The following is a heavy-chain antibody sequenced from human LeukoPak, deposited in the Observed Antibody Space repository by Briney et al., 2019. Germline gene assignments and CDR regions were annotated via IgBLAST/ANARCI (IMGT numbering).Heavy chain of an antibody. Sequence: ASVKVSCKASGYTFTSYGISRVRQAPGQGLEWMGWISAYNGNTNYAQKLQGRVTMTTDTSTSTAYMELRSLRSDDTAVYYCTRDDIVVVPAAMGFDYGGQGTVVTVSS. D-gene: IGHD2-2*01. CDR1: GYTFTSYG. CDR3: TRDDIVVVPAAMGFDY. V-gene: IGHV1-18*04. CDR2: ISAYNGNT. J-gene: IGHJ4*02.